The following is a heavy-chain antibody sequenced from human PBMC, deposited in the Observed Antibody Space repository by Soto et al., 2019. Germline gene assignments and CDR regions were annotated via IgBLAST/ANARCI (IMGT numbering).Heavy chain of an antibody. J-gene: IGHJ4*02. D-gene: IGHD4-17*01. V-gene: IGHV3-11*01. Sequence: GGSLTLSSATSVVTLSDFYMTWTRSARGKGLEWVSYIGTRGNTKYYADSVRGRFTISRDNAKNSLYLQMNSLRAGDTAVYYCARDGTEYYGEYYDYWGQGIPVTVSS. CDR3: ARDGTEYYGEYYDY. CDR2: IGTRGNTK. CDR1: VVTLSDFY.